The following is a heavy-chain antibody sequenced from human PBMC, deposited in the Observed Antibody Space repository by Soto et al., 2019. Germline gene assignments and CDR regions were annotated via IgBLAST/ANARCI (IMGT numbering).Heavy chain of an antibody. V-gene: IGHV4-61*01. CDR1: GGSVSSGSYY. J-gene: IGHJ6*02. Sequence: SETLSLTCTVSGGSVSSGSYYWSWIRQPPGKGLEWIGYIYYSGSTNYNPSLKSRVTISVDTSKNQFSLKLSSVTAADTAVYYCARIGQQMVYYYYYGMDVWGQGTTVTVSS. CDR3: ARIGQQMVYYYYYGMDV. CDR2: IYYSGST. D-gene: IGHD6-13*01.